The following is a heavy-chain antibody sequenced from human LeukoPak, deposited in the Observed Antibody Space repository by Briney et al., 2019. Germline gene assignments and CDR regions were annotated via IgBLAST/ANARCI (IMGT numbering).Heavy chain of an antibody. V-gene: IGHV4-39*07. Sequence: TSETLSLTCTVSGGSISSSSYYWGWIRQPPGKGLEWIGSIYYSGSTYYNPSLKSRVTISVDTSKNQFSLNVRSVMAADTAVYYCARVPGVYYDILTGYGSGWFDPWGQGTLVTVTT. D-gene: IGHD3-9*01. CDR2: IYYSGST. CDR3: ARVPGVYYDILTGYGSGWFDP. J-gene: IGHJ5*02. CDR1: GGSISSSSYY.